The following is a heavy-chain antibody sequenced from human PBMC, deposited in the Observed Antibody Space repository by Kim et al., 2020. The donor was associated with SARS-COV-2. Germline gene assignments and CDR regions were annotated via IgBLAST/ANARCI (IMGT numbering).Heavy chain of an antibody. J-gene: IGHJ4*02. Sequence: GGSLRLSCAASGFTFSSYEMNWVRQAPGKGLEWVSYISSSGSTIYYADSVKGRFTISRDNAKNSLYLQMNSLRAEDTAVYYCARDAYYGDYAGAGDYWGQGTLVTVSS. CDR3: ARDAYYGDYAGAGDY. D-gene: IGHD4-17*01. CDR2: ISSSGSTI. CDR1: GFTFSSYE. V-gene: IGHV3-48*03.